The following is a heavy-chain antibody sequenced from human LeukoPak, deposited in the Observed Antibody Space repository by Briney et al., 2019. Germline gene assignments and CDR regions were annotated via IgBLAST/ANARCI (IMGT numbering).Heavy chain of an antibody. CDR3: AKATVGGYED. V-gene: IGHV3-53*01. CDR2: VASDGST. J-gene: IGHJ4*02. CDR1: GIAVSSNY. Sequence: PGGSLRLSCAASGIAVSSNYMSWVRQAPGKGLEWVSVVASDGSTKYADSAKGRFAIPRDNSKNTLYLQMNSLRAEDTGVYYCAKATVGGYEDWGQGTLVTVSS. D-gene: IGHD5-12*01.